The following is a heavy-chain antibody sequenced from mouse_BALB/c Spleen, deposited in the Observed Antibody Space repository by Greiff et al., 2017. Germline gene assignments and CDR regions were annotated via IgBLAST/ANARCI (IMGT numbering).Heavy chain of an antibody. CDR3: ARRGEWIHMGY. J-gene: IGHJ2*01. CDR1: GFCLTSYR. CDR2: IWSGVHT. V-gene: IGHV2-2-1*01. Sequence: QVHVKQSGPGLVQPSPSLSITCTFSGFCLTSYRLHWERHSPGKGLEWLGVIWSGVHTDYNAAFISRLSISKDNSKSQVFFKMNSRQADDTAIYYSARRGEWIHMGYWGQGGTLKVSA. D-gene: IGHD1-3*01.